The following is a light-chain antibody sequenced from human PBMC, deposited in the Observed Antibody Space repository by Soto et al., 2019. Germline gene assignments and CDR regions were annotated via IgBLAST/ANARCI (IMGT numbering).Light chain of an antibody. CDR2: GAS. CDR3: QQRYTWLLLT. J-gene: IGKJ5*01. CDR1: QSVSSNY. Sequence: ESGWTQYPGAPSLLSKERATLSCRAIQSVSSNYLAWYQQKPGQAPRLLIYGASTRATGIPARFSGSGSGTDFTLTISSLEPEDFAVYFCQQRYTWLLLTFAQGTRLEIK. V-gene: IGKV3-11*01.